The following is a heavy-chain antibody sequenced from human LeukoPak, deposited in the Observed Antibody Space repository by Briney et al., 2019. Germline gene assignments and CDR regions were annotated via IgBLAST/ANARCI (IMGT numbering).Heavy chain of an antibody. J-gene: IGHJ4*02. V-gene: IGHV3-7*01. CDR3: ANQRFGESFLEY. Sequence: PGGSLRLSCAASGFTFSGYWMSWVRQAPGRGLEWVANIKQDGSEKYYVDSVKGRFTISRDNSKNTLYLQMDSLKTEDTAVYYCANQRFGESFLEYWGQGTLVIVSS. D-gene: IGHD3-10*01. CDR2: IKQDGSEK. CDR1: GFTFSGYW.